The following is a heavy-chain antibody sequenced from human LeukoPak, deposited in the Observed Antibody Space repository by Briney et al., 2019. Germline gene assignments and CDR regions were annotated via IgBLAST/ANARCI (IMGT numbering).Heavy chain of an antibody. CDR1: GYTFTSYD. D-gene: IGHD5-24*01. CDR3: ARGRDAYNFGYFDL. V-gene: IGHV1-8*03. Sequence: GASVKVSWKASGYTFTSYDINWVRQATGQGLEWMGWMTPNSGYTGYAQKFQGRVTITRNTSITTAYMELSSLRFEDTAVYYCARGRDAYNFGYFDLWGRGTLVTVSS. CDR2: MTPNSGYT. J-gene: IGHJ2*01.